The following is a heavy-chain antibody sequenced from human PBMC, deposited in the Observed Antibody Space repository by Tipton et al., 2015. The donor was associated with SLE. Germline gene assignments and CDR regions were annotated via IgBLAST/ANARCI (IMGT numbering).Heavy chain of an antibody. Sequence: TLSLTCTVSGGSISRSSYYWGWVRKPPGKGLEYIGSMYYSGTTYYKPSLKSRLTISLDTSKNQIFLKLNSVTAADTAVYYCARHRAKLGIDAFDIWGQGTMVTVSS. CDR2: MYYSGTT. CDR1: GGSISRSSYY. CDR3: ARHRAKLGIDAFDI. D-gene: IGHD7-27*01. V-gene: IGHV4-39*07. J-gene: IGHJ3*02.